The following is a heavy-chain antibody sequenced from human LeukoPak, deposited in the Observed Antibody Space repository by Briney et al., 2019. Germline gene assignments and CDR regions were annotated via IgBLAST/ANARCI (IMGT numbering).Heavy chain of an antibody. CDR3: ARRTPDYYYYYMDV. Sequence: GGSLRLSCAATGFTFSSYAMSWVRQTPGKGLEWVSTISGNGGSTYYADSVKGRFTISRDNSKNTLYLQMNSLRAEDTAVYYCARRTPDYYYYYMDVWGKGTTVTVSS. V-gene: IGHV3-23*01. CDR2: ISGNGGST. J-gene: IGHJ6*03. CDR1: GFTFSSYA.